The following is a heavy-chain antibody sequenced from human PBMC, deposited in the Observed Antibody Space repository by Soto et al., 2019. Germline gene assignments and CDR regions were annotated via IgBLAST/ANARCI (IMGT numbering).Heavy chain of an antibody. V-gene: IGHV1-46*01. CDR3: ARSRPQGGMDV. CDR2: INPTGDST. J-gene: IGHJ6*02. Sequence: QVQLVQSGAEVKKPGASVKVSCKASGYTFATDYMHWVRQAPGQGLEWMGIINPTGDSTRYTQKFQGRVTMTRDTSTRTIYKEVSNLTSEDTAVYYCARSRPQGGMDVWGQGTTVIVSS. D-gene: IGHD2-2*01. CDR1: GYTFATDY.